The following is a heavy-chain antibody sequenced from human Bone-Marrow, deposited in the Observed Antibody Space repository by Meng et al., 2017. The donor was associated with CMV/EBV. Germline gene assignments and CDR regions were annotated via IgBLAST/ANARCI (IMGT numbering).Heavy chain of an antibody. Sequence: SETLSLTCAVYGGSFSGYYWGWIRQPPGKGLEWIGEINHSGSTNYNPSLKSRVTISVDTSKNQFSLKLSSVTAAETAVYYGAGNSWGYAFDIWGQGTMVTVSS. J-gene: IGHJ3*02. CDR1: GGSFSGYY. D-gene: IGHD7-27*01. V-gene: IGHV4-34*01. CDR2: INHSGST. CDR3: AGNSWGYAFDI.